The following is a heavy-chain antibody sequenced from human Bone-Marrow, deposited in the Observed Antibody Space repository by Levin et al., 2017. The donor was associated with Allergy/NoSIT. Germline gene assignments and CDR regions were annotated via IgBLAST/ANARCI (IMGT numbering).Heavy chain of an antibody. CDR1: GFSFVSYA. D-gene: IGHD3-10*01. J-gene: IGHJ5*02. CDR3: AKDRDAPGYPGNYGSGSCQAS. Sequence: GGSLRLSCVASGFSFVSYAMTWVRQAPGKGLEWVAAISVTGGSTYYADSVKDRFTVSRDNSRNTLYLQMNSLRDDDTAVYYCAKDRDAPGYPGNYGSGSCQASWGQGTPVIVSS. V-gene: IGHV3-23*01. CDR2: ISVTGGST.